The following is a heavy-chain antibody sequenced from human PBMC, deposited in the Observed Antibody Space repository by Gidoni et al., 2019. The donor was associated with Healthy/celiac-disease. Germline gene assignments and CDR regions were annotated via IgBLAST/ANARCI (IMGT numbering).Heavy chain of an antibody. D-gene: IGHD4-17*01. V-gene: IGHV3-33*08. CDR2: IWYDGSNK. J-gene: IGHJ4*02. CDR1: GFTFSSYG. CDR3: ARGAHYGDYGYYFDY. Sequence: QVQLVESGGGVVQPGRSLRLSCAASGFTFSSYGMHWVRQAPGKGLEWVAVIWYDGSNKYYADSVKGRFTISRDNSKNTLYLQMNSLRAEDTAVYYCARGAHYGDYGYYFDYWGQGTLVTVSS.